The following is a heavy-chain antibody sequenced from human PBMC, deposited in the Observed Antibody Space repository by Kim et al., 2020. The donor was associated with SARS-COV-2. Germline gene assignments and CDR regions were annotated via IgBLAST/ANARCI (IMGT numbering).Heavy chain of an antibody. CDR3: AKGVGSWSRWEPNGGAFDI. CDR1: GFTFDDYA. CDR2: ISWNSGSI. J-gene: IGHJ3*02. V-gene: IGHV3-9*01. D-gene: IGHD6-13*01. Sequence: GVYLRLSCAASGFTFDDYAMHWVRQAPGKGLAWVSGISWNSGSIGYADSVKGRFTISRDNAKNSLYLQMNSLRAEDTALYYCAKGVGSWSRWEPNGGAFDIWGQGTMVTVSS.